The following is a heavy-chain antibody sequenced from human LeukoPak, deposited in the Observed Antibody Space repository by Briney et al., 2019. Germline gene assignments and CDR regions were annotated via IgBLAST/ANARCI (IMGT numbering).Heavy chain of an antibody. Sequence: SGGSLRLSCAASGFTFSSYGMHWVRQAPGKGLEWVAFIRYDGSNKYYADSVKGRFTISRDNSKNTLYLQMNSLRAEDTAVYYCARDYRGYRAPYYFDYWGQGTLVTVSS. CDR1: GFTFSSYG. V-gene: IGHV3-30*02. D-gene: IGHD2-15*01. J-gene: IGHJ4*02. CDR3: ARDYRGYRAPYYFDY. CDR2: IRYDGSNK.